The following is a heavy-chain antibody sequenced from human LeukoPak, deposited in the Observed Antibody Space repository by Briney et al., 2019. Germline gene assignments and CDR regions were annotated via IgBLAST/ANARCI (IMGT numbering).Heavy chain of an antibody. CDR2: ISSGGDTI. Sequence: GGSLRLSSAASGFTFSDYYMSWIRQAPGKGLEWVSYISSGGDTIYYADSVRGRFTISRDNAKNSLYLQMNSLGAEDTAVYYCAREGKQYSSGWYGGGWGQGTLVIVSS. V-gene: IGHV3-11*04. CDR1: GFTFSDYY. D-gene: IGHD6-19*01. J-gene: IGHJ4*02. CDR3: AREGKQYSSGWYGGG.